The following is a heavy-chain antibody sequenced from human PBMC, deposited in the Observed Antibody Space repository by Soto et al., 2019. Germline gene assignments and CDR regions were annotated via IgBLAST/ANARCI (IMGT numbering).Heavy chain of an antibody. CDR2: ISAYNGNT. J-gene: IGHJ3*01. CDR1: GYTFTNYA. CDR3: ARAYYGERGCAFDV. D-gene: IGHD4-17*01. Sequence: QVQLVQSGAEVKKPGASVKVSCKASGYTFTNYAISWVRQAPGQGLEWMGWISAYNGNTNYAQRLQGRVTLTTDAPTSTAYMELRGLRSDNTAIYYCARAYYGERGCAFDVWGQGTMVIVSS. V-gene: IGHV1-18*01.